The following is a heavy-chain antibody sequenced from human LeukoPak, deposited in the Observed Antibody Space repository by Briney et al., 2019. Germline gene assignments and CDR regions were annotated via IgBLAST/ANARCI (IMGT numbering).Heavy chain of an antibody. CDR1: GGSMGSYY. V-gene: IGHV4-59*12. CDR3: SRDGYSGNDGL. CDR2: IYYSGYT. J-gene: IGHJ4*02. Sequence: SETLSLTCTVSGGSMGSYYWSWIRQPPGKGLEWIGYIYYSGYTNYNPSLKSRVTISVDTSKNQFSLKMRSVTAADTAVYYCSRDGYSGNDGLWGQGSLVTVSS. D-gene: IGHD5-12*01.